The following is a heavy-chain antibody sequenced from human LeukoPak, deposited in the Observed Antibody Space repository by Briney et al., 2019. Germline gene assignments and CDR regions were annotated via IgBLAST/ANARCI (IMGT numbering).Heavy chain of an antibody. J-gene: IGHJ4*02. Sequence: SETLSLACAVSGGSMRNYYWSWIRQPPGKGLEWIGYTYDSGSSSYNPSLRSRVSISIDTSKNQFSLNLSSVTAADTAVYYCARGWASSWYYFDFWGQGTLVTVSS. CDR3: ARGWASSWYYFDF. CDR1: GGSMRNYY. D-gene: IGHD2-2*01. CDR2: TYDSGSS. V-gene: IGHV4-59*01.